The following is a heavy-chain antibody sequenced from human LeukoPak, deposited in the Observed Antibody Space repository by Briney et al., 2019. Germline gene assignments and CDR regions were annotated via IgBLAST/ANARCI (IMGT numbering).Heavy chain of an antibody. CDR3: ARDQSRTELVFHAFDI. V-gene: IGHV3-23*01. CDR1: GFTFSAYA. Sequence: GGSLRLSCEASGFTFSAYAMTWVRQAPGKGLEWVSSIGSDNKPHYSESVKGRFAISRDNSKSMLFLQLNSLRAEDTALYYCARDQSRTELVFHAFDIWGQGTMVTVSS. D-gene: IGHD1-7*01. J-gene: IGHJ3*02. CDR2: IGSDNKP.